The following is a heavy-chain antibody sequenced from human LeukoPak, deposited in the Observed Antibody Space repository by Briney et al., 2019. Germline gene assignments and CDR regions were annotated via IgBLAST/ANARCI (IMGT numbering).Heavy chain of an antibody. CDR1: GYTFTSYY. D-gene: IGHD2-15*01. Sequence: GESLKISCKGSGYTFTSYYMHWVRQAPGQGLEWMGIINPSGGSTSYAQKFQGRVTMTRDTSKNQFSLKLSSVTAADTAVYYCARDLVVATAFDIWGQGTMVTVSS. CDR3: ARDLVVATAFDI. CDR2: INPSGGST. J-gene: IGHJ3*02. V-gene: IGHV1-46*01.